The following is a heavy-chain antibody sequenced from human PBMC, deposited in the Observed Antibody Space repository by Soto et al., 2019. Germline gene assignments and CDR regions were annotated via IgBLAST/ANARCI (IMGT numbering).Heavy chain of an antibody. CDR1: GFTFSNAW. Sequence: KTGGSLRLSCAASGFTFSNAWMSWVRKAPGKGLEWVGRIKSKTDGGTTDYAAPVKGRFTISRDDSKNTLYLQMNSLKTEDTAVYYCTTDRSIAAAGRGGIDYWGQGTLVTVSS. CDR3: TTDRSIAAAGRGGIDY. J-gene: IGHJ4*02. V-gene: IGHV3-15*01. D-gene: IGHD6-13*01. CDR2: IKSKTDGGTT.